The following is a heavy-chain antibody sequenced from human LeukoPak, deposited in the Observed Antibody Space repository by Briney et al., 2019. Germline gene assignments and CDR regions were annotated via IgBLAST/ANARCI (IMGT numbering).Heavy chain of an antibody. CDR3: AKDRSGTVTTG. CDR2: ISGSGGST. Sequence: GGSLRLSCAASGFTFSSYAMSWVRQAPGKGLEWVSAISGSGGSTYYADSVKGRFTVSRDNSKNTLYLQMNSLRAEDTAVYYCAKDRSGTVTTGWGQGTLVTVSS. CDR1: GFTFSSYA. D-gene: IGHD4-17*01. J-gene: IGHJ4*02. V-gene: IGHV3-23*01.